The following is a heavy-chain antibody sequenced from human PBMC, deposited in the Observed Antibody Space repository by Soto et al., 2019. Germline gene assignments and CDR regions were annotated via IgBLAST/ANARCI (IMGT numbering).Heavy chain of an antibody. CDR1: GFSLTNAGLG. Sequence: QVTLKESGPVLVRPTETLTLTCTVAGFSLTNAGLGVSWIRQPPGKALEWLAHIFSSDTKYFNPSLNNRLTIFKDTSKSQLVLTMTNMDPVDTATYFCARAEDAYSVDYWGRGTLVTVSS. CDR2: IFSSDTK. V-gene: IGHV2-26*01. CDR3: ARAEDAYSVDY. D-gene: IGHD3-16*01. J-gene: IGHJ4*02.